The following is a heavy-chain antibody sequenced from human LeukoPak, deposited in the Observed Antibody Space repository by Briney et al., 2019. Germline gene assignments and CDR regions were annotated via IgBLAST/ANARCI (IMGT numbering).Heavy chain of an antibody. CDR2: IRGSGGGT. CDR3: ARTVAFDI. D-gene: IGHD1-14*01. Sequence: GGSLRLSCAASGFTFNSYAMSWVRQAPGKGLEWVSAIRGSGGGTYYADSVKGRFTISRDNSKNTLFLQMNSLRAEDTAIYYCARTVAFDIWGQGTMVTVSS. CDR1: GFTFNSYA. V-gene: IGHV3-23*01. J-gene: IGHJ3*02.